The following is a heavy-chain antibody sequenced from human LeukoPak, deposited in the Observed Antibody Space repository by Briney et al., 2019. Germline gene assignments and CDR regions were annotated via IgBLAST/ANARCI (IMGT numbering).Heavy chain of an antibody. J-gene: IGHJ4*02. V-gene: IGHV3-9*01. Sequence: QPGRSLRLSCAASGFTFDDYAMHWVRQAPGKGLEWVSGISWNSGSIGYADSVKGRFTISRDNAKNSLYLQMNSLRAEDTALYYCAKDRSTTVTTTSTFDYWAREPWSPSPQ. CDR1: GFTFDDYA. CDR3: AKDRSTTVTTTSTFDY. D-gene: IGHD4-17*01. CDR2: ISWNSGSI.